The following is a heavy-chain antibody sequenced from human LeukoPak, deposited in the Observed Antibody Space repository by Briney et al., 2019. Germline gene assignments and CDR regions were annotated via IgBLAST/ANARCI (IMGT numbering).Heavy chain of an antibody. CDR3: ARAGLSSGYYYDY. V-gene: IGHV3-7*01. Sequence: GGSLRLSCAASGFTFSSYAMSWVRQAPGKGLEWVANIKQDGSEKYYVDSVKGRFTISRDNAKNSLYLQMNSLRAEDTAVYYCARAGLSSGYYYDYWGQGTLVTVSS. D-gene: IGHD3-22*01. CDR1: GFTFSSYA. CDR2: IKQDGSEK. J-gene: IGHJ4*02.